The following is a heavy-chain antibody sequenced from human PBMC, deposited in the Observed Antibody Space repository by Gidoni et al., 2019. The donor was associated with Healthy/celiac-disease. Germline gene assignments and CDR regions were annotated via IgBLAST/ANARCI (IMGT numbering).Heavy chain of an antibody. D-gene: IGHD1-26*01. CDR3: ARGGELPTLWFDP. CDR1: GGSISRGGYS. Sequence: QLQLQESGSGLVKPSQTLSLPCPVPGGSISRGGYSWSWIRQPPGKGLEWIGYIYHSGSTYYNPSLKTRVTISVDRSKNQFSLKLSSVTAADTAVYYCARGGELPTLWFDPWGQGTLVTVSS. CDR2: IYHSGST. V-gene: IGHV4-30-2*01. J-gene: IGHJ5*02.